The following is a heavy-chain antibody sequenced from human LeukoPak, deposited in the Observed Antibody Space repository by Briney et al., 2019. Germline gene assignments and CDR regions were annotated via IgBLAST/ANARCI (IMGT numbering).Heavy chain of an antibody. J-gene: IGHJ4*02. CDR3: AKDPGSN. Sequence: GGSLRLSCAASGFTFSSYGMHWVRQAPGKGLEWVAVISYDGSNKYYADSVKGRFTISRDNSKNTLYLQMNSLRAEDTAVYYCAKDPGSNWGQGTLVTVSS. V-gene: IGHV3-30*18. CDR1: GFTFSSYG. CDR2: ISYDGSNK.